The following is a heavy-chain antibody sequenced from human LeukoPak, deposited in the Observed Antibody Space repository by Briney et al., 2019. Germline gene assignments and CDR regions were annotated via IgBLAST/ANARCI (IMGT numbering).Heavy chain of an antibody. J-gene: IGHJ5*01. V-gene: IGHV1-2*06. CDR2: INPNSGVT. CDR3: ARDASNWSAFDS. D-gene: IGHD1-20*01. Sequence: ASVKVSCKASGYTFSGYSMHWVRQAPGQGLEWMGRINPNSGVTYYAQKFQGRVTMTSDTSITTAYMELSSLTSDDTATYYCARDASNWSAFDSWGQGTLVIVST. CDR1: GYTFSGYS.